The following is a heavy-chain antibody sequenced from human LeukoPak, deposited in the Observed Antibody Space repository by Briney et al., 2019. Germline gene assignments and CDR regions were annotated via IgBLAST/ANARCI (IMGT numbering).Heavy chain of an antibody. CDR3: AREGLNADP. D-gene: IGHD2-8*01. J-gene: IGHJ5*02. CDR2: IYYSGST. CDR1: GGSISSYY. V-gene: IGHV4-39*02. Sequence: SETLSLTCTVSGGSISSYYWSWIRQPPGKGLEWIGSIYYSGSTYYNPSLKSRVTISVDTSKSQFSLKLSSVTAADTAVYYCAREGLNADPWGQGTLVTVSS.